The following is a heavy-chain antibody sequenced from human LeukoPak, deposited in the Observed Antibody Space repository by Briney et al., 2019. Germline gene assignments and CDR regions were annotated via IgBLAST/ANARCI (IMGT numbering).Heavy chain of an antibody. CDR1: GGSISSYY. Sequence: SETLSLTCTVSGGSISSYYWSWIRQPPGKGLEWIGYIYTSGRTNYNPSLKSLVTISVDTSKNQFSLKLRSVNAAATAVYYCARARIAVAGTWWFDPWGQGTLVPVSS. CDR3: ARARIAVAGTWWFDP. J-gene: IGHJ5*02. V-gene: IGHV4-4*09. CDR2: IYTSGRT. D-gene: IGHD6-19*01.